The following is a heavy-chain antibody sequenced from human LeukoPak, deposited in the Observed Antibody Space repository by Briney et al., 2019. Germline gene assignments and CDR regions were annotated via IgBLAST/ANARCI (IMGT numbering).Heavy chain of an antibody. CDR3: ARESSASLDP. J-gene: IGHJ5*02. CDR1: GFTFSSYA. D-gene: IGHD6-25*01. V-gene: IGHV3-30-3*01. CDR2: ISYDGSNK. Sequence: GGSLRLSCAASGFTFSSYATHWVRQAPGKGLEWVAVISYDGSNKYYADSVKGRFTISRDNSKNTLYLQMNSLRAEDTAVYYCARESSASLDPWGQGTLVTVSS.